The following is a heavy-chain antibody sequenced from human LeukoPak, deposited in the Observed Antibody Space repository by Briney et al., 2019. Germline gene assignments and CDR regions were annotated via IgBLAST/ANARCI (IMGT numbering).Heavy chain of an antibody. Sequence: ASVKVSCKASGYTFTGYYMHWVRQAPGQGLEWMGWINPNSGGTNYAQKFQGRVTMTRDTSISTAYMELSRLRSDDTAVYYCARGISVGRHRALYYFDYWGQGTLVTVSS. CDR3: ARGISVGRHRALYYFDY. CDR2: INPNSGGT. CDR1: GYTFTGYY. D-gene: IGHD3-10*01. V-gene: IGHV1-2*02. J-gene: IGHJ4*02.